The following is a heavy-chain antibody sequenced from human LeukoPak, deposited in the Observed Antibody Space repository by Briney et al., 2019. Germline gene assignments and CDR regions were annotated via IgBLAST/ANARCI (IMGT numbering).Heavy chain of an antibody. CDR3: ARRLDGYSYGYADY. Sequence: GGSLRLSCAASGFTFSSYSMNWVRQAPGKGLDGVSSIRSSSSYIYYADSVKGRFTISRDNAKNSLYLQTHSPRAEDTAVYYCARRLDGYSYGYADYWGQGTLVTVSS. V-gene: IGHV3-21*01. CDR2: IRSSSSYI. D-gene: IGHD5-18*01. J-gene: IGHJ4*02. CDR1: GFTFSSYS.